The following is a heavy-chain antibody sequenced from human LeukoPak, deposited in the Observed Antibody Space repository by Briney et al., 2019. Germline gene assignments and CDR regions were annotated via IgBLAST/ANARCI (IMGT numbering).Heavy chain of an antibody. J-gene: IGHJ4*02. CDR3: ARQDCSGGSCYLDY. Sequence: GGSLRLSCSASGFTFSTYWMSWVRQAPGKGLEWVAVISFHGRDKFYADSVKGRLTISRDSSQNTLFVQMNSLRAEDTAVYYCARQDCSGGSCYLDYWGQGILVTVSS. CDR2: ISFHGRDK. V-gene: IGHV3-30*03. CDR1: GFTFSTYW. D-gene: IGHD2-15*01.